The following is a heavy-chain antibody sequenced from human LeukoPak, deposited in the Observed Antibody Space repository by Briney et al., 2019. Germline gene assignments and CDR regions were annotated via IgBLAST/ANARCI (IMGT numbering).Heavy chain of an antibody. CDR3: ASFDDFWSGYHYYYYYGMDV. Sequence: ASVKVSCKASGYTFTGYYMHWVRQAPGQGLEWMGWINPNSGGTNYAQKLQGRVTMTRDTSISTAYMELSRLRSDDTAVYYCASFDDFWSGYHYYYYYGMDVWGQGTTVTVSS. V-gene: IGHV1-2*02. J-gene: IGHJ6*02. D-gene: IGHD3-3*01. CDR2: INPNSGGT. CDR1: GYTFTGYY.